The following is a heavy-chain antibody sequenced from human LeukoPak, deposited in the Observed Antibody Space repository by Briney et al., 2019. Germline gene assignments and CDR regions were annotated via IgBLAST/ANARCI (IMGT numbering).Heavy chain of an antibody. D-gene: IGHD6-13*01. CDR2: IWYDGSNK. CDR1: GFTFSSYG. Sequence: GRSLRLSCAASGFTFSSYGMHWVRQAPGKGLEWVAVIWYDGSNKYYADSVKGRFTISRDNSKNTLYLQMNSLRAEDTAVYYCARDSRPRAEGQLVYGGQGTLVTVSS. V-gene: IGHV3-33*01. J-gene: IGHJ4*02. CDR3: ARDSRPRAEGQLVY.